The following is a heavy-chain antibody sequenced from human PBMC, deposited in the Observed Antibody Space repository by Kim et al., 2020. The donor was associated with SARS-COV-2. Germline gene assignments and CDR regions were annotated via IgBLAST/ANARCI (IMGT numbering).Heavy chain of an antibody. Sequence: SNNYSPSLKGRVTISVDTTKNQFSLKLSSVTAADTAVYYCARVVGGGSDPWGQGTLVTVSS. CDR3: ARVVGGGSDP. D-gene: IGHD2-15*01. CDR2: SN. V-gene: IGHV4-34*01. J-gene: IGHJ5*02.